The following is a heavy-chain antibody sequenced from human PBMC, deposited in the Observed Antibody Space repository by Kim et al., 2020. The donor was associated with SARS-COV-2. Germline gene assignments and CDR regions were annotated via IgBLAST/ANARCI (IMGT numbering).Heavy chain of an antibody. D-gene: IGHD3-22*01. J-gene: IGHJ4*01. CDR1: GFTFSSYG. V-gene: IGHV3-30*18. CDR2: ISYDGSNK. CDR3: AKHNNYYDSSGYEYYFD. Sequence: GGSLRLSCAASGFTFSSYGMHWVRQAPGKGLEWVAVISYDGSNKYYADSVKGRFTISRDNCKNTLYLQMNSLRAEDTAVYYCAKHNNYYDSSGYEYYFD.